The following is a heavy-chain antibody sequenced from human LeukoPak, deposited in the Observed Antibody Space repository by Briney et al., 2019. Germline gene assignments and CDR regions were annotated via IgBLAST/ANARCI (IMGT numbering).Heavy chain of an antibody. J-gene: IGHJ4*02. V-gene: IGHV1-18*04. D-gene: IGHD6-13*01. Sequence: GASVKVSCRASGYIFSSYGINWMRQAPGQGPEWMGWISAYNGNTNYAQNSRGRVTMTTDTSTSTAYMELRSLRSDDTAVYYCARDLGAAGTLSFFDYWGQGTLVTVSS. CDR2: ISAYNGNT. CDR1: GYIFSSYG. CDR3: ARDLGAAGTLSFFDY.